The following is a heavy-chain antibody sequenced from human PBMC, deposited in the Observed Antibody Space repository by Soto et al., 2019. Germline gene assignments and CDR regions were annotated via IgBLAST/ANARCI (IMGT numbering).Heavy chain of an antibody. D-gene: IGHD6-13*01. J-gene: IGHJ4*02. Sequence: ASVKVSCKASGYTLTRYTMNWVRQAPGQRLEWMGWINPDNGNTKSSQKFQDRVIITRDTSASTAYMDLSSLRSEDTAVYYCARHSSSWYDGSDYWGQGTLVTVSS. CDR1: GYTLTRYT. CDR3: ARHSSSWYDGSDY. V-gene: IGHV1-3*01. CDR2: INPDNGNT.